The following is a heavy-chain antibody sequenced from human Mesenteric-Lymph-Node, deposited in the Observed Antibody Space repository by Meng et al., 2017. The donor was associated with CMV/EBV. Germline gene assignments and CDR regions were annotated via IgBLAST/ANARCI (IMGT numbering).Heavy chain of an antibody. V-gene: IGHV3-30-3*01. D-gene: IGHD2-21*01. CDR3: AKDTRYILKIPGYGMDV. CDR2: ISYDGNNE. CDR1: GFTFSSYP. Sequence: GGSLRLSCAASGFTFSSYPMHWVRQAPGKGLEWVGFISYDGNNEYYADSMKGRFTISKDNSKNTLYLQMSSLRPEDTAVYYCAKDTRYILKIPGYGMDVWGQGTTVTVSS. J-gene: IGHJ6*02.